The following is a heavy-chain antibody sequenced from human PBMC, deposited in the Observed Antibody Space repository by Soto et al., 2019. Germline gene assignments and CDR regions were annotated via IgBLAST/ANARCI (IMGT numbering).Heavy chain of an antibody. J-gene: IGHJ4*02. D-gene: IGHD5-12*01. CDR1: GFIFRNYW. V-gene: IGHV3-7*01. CDR3: AKLHGYTTIYDY. Sequence: DVQLVESGGGLVQPGGSLRLSCGGSGFIFRNYWMSWVRQTPGKGLEWVASIKPEGSGEFYLDSVKGRFTISRDNAKNSLYLQMNSLRDEDTAVYYCAKLHGYTTIYDYWCQGTLVTVSS. CDR2: IKPEGSGE.